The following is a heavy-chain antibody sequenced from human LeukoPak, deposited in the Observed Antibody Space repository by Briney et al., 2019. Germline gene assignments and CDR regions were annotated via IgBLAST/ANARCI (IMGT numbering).Heavy chain of an antibody. CDR1: GFTSGDYT. CDR3: TRDLKSIFGVVIIPFSFDP. D-gene: IGHD3-3*01. CDR2: IRSKAYGGTT. J-gene: IGHJ5*02. V-gene: IGHV3-49*03. Sequence: GRTLRLSSTASGFTSGDYTMSWFRHAPGERQEWVCFIRSKAYGGTTEYAASVKGRFTISRDDSKSIAYLQMNSLKTEDTAVYYCTRDLKSIFGVVIIPFSFDPWGQGTLVTVSS.